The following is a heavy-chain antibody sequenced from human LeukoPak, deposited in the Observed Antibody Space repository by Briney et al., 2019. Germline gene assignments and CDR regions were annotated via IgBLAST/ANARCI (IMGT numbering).Heavy chain of an antibody. CDR2: ISYDGSNK. D-gene: IGHD3-10*01. CDR1: GFTFSSYG. CDR3: AKVGFGELLPDY. V-gene: IGHV3-30*18. Sequence: GGSLRLSCAASGFTFSSYGMHWVRQAPGKGLEWVTVISYDGSNKYYADSVKGRFTISRDNSKNTLYLQMNSLRAEDTAVYYCAKVGFGELLPDYWGQGTLVTVSS. J-gene: IGHJ4*02.